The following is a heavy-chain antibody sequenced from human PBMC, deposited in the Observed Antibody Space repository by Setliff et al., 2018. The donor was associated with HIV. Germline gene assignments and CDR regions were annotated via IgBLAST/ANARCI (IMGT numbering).Heavy chain of an antibody. D-gene: IGHD3-10*01. CDR1: GDSISSYF. CDR2: IYTSGST. V-gene: IGHV4-4*09. Sequence: PSETLSLTCTVSGDSISSYFWSWIRQSPGKGLEWIGYIYTSGSTNYNPSLKSRVTISVDTSKNQFSLNLNSVTAADTAVYYCARAYFGSGIYYWGQGTLVTVS. J-gene: IGHJ4*02. CDR3: ARAYFGSGIYY.